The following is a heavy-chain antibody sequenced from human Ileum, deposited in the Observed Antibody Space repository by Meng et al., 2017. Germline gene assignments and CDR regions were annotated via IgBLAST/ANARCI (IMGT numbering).Heavy chain of an antibody. CDR2: TDYSSNWYS. V-gene: IGHV6-1*01. CDR3: ASGTGSLDY. D-gene: IGHD3/OR15-3a*01. Sequence: QVQLHHDGPGLFKPSETLSLPCAVSGGCVSSNISAWNCIRQSTLRGVDWLRRTDYSSNWYSEHAVSATRRIYITPDTPNNQFSLQTNSVTPEDNAVYYCASGTGSLDYWGQGTLVTVSS. CDR1: GGCVSSNISA. J-gene: IGHJ4*02.